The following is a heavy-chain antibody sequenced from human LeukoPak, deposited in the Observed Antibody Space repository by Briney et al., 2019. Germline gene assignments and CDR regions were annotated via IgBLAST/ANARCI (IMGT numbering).Heavy chain of an antibody. D-gene: IGHD3-10*01. CDR2: ISSSSSYI. J-gene: IGHJ4*02. Sequence: PGGSLRLSCAASGFTFSSYSMNWVRQAPGKGLEWVSSISSSSSYIYYADSVKDRFTISRDNAKNSLYLQMNSLRAEDTAVYYCARDMSGSGSLVDYWGQGTLVTVSS. CDR3: ARDMSGSGSLVDY. V-gene: IGHV3-21*01. CDR1: GFTFSSYS.